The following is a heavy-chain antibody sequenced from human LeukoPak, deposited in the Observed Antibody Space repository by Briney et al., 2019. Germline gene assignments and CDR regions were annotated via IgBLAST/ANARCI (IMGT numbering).Heavy chain of an antibody. CDR2: VYYSGST. J-gene: IGHJ4*02. CDR3: ARQGLGGRMVRGVIGY. Sequence: PSETLSLTCTVSGGSISSYYWSWIRQPPGKGLEWIGSVYYSGSTYYNPSLKSRVTISVDTSKSQFSLKLSSVTAADTAVYYCARQGLGGRMVRGVIGYWGQGTLVTVSS. D-gene: IGHD3-10*01. CDR1: GGSISSYY. V-gene: IGHV4-39*01.